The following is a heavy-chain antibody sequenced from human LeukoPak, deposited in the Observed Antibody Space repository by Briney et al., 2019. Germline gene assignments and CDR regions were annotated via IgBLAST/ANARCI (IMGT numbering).Heavy chain of an antibody. CDR2: MNPNSGNT. V-gene: IGHV1-8*01. CDR1: GYSFTSYD. Sequence: ASVKVSCKASGYSFTSYDLSWVRQATGQGLEWMGWMNPNSGNTGYAQKFQGRVTMTRDTSISTAYMELTSLTSEDTAICYCARGLAVAGTGYWGQGTLVTVSS. CDR3: ARGLAVAGTGY. J-gene: IGHJ4*02. D-gene: IGHD6-19*01.